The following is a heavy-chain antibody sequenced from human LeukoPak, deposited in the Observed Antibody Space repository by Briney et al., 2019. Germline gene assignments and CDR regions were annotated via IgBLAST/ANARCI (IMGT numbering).Heavy chain of an antibody. D-gene: IGHD3-9*01. V-gene: IGHV4-39*07. CDR3: ARLPWGRYFDWLLPNNWFDP. J-gene: IGHJ5*02. Sequence: SETLSLTCTVSGDSISSSDSSWGWIRQPPGKGLEWIGSIYYSGSTNYNPSLKSRVTISVDTSKNQFSLKLSSVTAADTAVYYCARLPWGRYFDWLLPNNWFDPWGQGTLVTVSS. CDR2: IYYSGST. CDR1: GDSISSSDSS.